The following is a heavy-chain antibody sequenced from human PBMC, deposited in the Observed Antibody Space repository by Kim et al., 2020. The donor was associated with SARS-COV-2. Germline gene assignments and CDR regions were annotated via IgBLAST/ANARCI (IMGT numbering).Heavy chain of an antibody. CDR1: GFTFSSYG. J-gene: IGHJ6*02. D-gene: IGHD6-13*01. CDR3: AKDQGSSWYGPVSYYYGMDV. Sequence: GGSLRLSCAASGFTFSSYGMHWVRQAPGKGLEWVAVIWYDGSNKYYADSVKGRFTISRDNSKNTLYLQMNSLRAEDTAVYYCAKDQGSSWYGPVSYYYGMDVWGQGTTVTVSS. V-gene: IGHV3-33*06. CDR2: IWYDGSNK.